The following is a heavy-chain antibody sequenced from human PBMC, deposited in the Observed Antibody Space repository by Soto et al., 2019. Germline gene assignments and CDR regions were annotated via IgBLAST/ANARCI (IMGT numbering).Heavy chain of an antibody. D-gene: IGHD1-26*01. CDR3: ARESGLLMGAAGAFDV. Sequence: KSSETLSLTCAVSGGAISSGGYYWTWIRQPPGKGLEWIGYIYYSGSTYYNPSLKSRVTISVDMSENQFSLRLTSLTAADTAVYYCARESGLLMGAAGAFDVWGQGTMVTVSS. CDR2: IYYSGST. J-gene: IGHJ3*01. CDR1: GGAISSGGYY. V-gene: IGHV4-31*11.